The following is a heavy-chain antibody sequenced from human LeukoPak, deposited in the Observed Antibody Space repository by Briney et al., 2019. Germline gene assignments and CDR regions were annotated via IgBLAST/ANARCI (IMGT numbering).Heavy chain of an antibody. CDR1: GYSFTNYW. Sequence: GESLKISCKGSGYSFTNYWIAWVRQMPGKGLEWMGIIYPGDSDTRYSPSFQGQVTISADKSISTAYLQWSSLKASDTAMYYCARQYSSSSPDMDVWGKGTTVTVSS. V-gene: IGHV5-51*01. J-gene: IGHJ6*03. CDR3: ARQYSSSSPDMDV. D-gene: IGHD6-6*01. CDR2: IYPGDSDT.